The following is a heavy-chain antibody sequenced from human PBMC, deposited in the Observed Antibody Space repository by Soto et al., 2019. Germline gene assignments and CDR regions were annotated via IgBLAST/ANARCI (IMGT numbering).Heavy chain of an antibody. V-gene: IGHV3-48*01. CDR1: GFTFSSYS. Sequence: EVQLVESGGGLVQPGGSLRLSCAASGFTFSSYSMNWVRQAPGKGLEWVSYISSSSSTIYCADSVKGRFTISRDNAKNSLYLQMNSLRAEDTAVYYCAREERDSGCDYWGQGTLVTVSS. CDR2: ISSSSSTI. CDR3: AREERDSGCDY. D-gene: IGHD6-19*01. J-gene: IGHJ4*02.